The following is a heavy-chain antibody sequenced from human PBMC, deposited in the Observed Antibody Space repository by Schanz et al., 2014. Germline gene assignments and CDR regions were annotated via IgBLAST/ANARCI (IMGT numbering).Heavy chain of an antibody. CDR3: ARRVVPATMGLYFDL. J-gene: IGHJ4*02. Sequence: QVQLQESGPGLVKPSETLSLMCTVSGGSMDTHYWGWIRQPPGKGLEWIAFIYSSGIANYNPSLESRSTISVHPSKTQFPVGLPSVPAADTATYYCARRVVPATMGLYFDLWGQGTLVTVSS. D-gene: IGHD2-21*01. V-gene: IGHV4-4*08. CDR1: GGSMDTHY. CDR2: IYSSGIA.